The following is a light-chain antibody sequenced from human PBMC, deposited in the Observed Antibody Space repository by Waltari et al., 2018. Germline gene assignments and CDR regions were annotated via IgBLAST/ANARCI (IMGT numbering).Light chain of an antibody. Sequence: EILLTQSPDTLSLSPGERVTLSRSASESIATNLAWYQQRPGQAPRLLIFHASSRATDIPAKFSGSGSGTEFTLTISSLQAEDFAVYYCQQYNNWPPSTFGQGTKVEFK. CDR1: ESIATN. J-gene: IGKJ1*01. CDR2: HAS. V-gene: IGKV3-15*01. CDR3: QQYNNWPPST.